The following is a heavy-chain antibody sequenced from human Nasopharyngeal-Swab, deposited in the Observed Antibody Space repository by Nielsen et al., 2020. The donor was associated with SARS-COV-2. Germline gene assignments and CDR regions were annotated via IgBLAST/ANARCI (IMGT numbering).Heavy chain of an antibody. D-gene: IGHD3-22*01. V-gene: IGHV1-69*10. CDR3: ASGAEDYDSSGYYPYFYY. Sequence: WVRQAPGQGLEWMGGIIPILGIANYAQKFQGRVTITADKSTSTAYMELSSLRSEDTAVYYCASGAEDYDSSGYYPYFYYWGQGTLATVSS. J-gene: IGHJ4*02. CDR2: IIPILGIA.